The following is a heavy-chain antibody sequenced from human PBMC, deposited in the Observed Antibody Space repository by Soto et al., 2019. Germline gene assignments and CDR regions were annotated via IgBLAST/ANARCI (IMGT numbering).Heavy chain of an antibody. CDR1: GGSISSSSYY. Sequence: SETLSLTCTVSGGSISSSSYYWGWIRQPPGKGLEWIGSIYYSGSTYYNPSLKSRATISVDTSKNQFSLKLSSVTAADTAVYYCAGGLSYYYVFAYRGQVTRVTVSS. CDR2: IYYSGST. J-gene: IGHJ4*02. V-gene: IGHV4-39*01. D-gene: IGHD3-10*02. CDR3: AGGLSYYYVFAY.